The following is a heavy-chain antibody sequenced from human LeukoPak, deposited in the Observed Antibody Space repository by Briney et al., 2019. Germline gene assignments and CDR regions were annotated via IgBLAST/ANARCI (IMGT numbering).Heavy chain of an antibody. D-gene: IGHD2-2*01. Sequence: PGGSLRLSCAASGFSFSSCAMSWVRQAPGKGLEWVSVISGSGDSTYYADSVRGRFTISRDNSKNTLYLQMNSLRAEDTAVYYCAKDICSSTSCHVAFDYWGQETLVTVSS. J-gene: IGHJ4*02. CDR2: ISGSGDST. CDR1: GFSFSSCA. CDR3: AKDICSSTSCHVAFDY. V-gene: IGHV3-23*01.